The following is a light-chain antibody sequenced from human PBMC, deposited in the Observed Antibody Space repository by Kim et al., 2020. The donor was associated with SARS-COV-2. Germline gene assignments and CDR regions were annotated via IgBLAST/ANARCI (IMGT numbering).Light chain of an antibody. V-gene: IGKV3-20*01. CDR3: QQYGSSPFT. Sequence: EIVLTQSPGTLSLSPGERATLSCRASQSVSSSYLAWYQQKPGQAPRLLIYGASSRATGIPDRFSGSGSGTDFTLTISRLEPEDFAVYYCQQYGSSPFTFAGGTKVDIK. CDR2: GAS. J-gene: IGKJ4*01. CDR1: QSVSSSY.